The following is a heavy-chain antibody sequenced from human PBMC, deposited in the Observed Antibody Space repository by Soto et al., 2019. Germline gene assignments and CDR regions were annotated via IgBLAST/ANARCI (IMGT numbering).Heavy chain of an antibody. CDR1: GASVSDGY. V-gene: IGHV4-59*02. Sequence: TSGTLSLTRTVSGASVSDGYRGWVRQPPGKGLEWIGFMYFGGSFNYNPSLTSRVTLSVETSKNQFSMRVTSVTAADTAVYYCARSYYDSTGFAVDPWGQGTLVTVSS. D-gene: IGHD3-22*01. J-gene: IGHJ5*02. CDR2: MYFGGSF. CDR3: ARSYYDSTGFAVDP.